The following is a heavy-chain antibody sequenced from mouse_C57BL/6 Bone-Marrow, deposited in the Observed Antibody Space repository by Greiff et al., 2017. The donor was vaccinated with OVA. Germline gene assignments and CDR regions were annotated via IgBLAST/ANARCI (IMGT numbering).Heavy chain of an antibody. CDR1: GFTFSDYY. J-gene: IGHJ1*03. V-gene: IGHV5-16*01. CDR3: ARDHWYFDV. CDR2: INYDGSST. Sequence: EVKVVESEGGLVQPGSSMTLSCTASGFTFSDYYMAWVRQVPEKGLEWVANINYDGSSTYYLDSLKSRFIISRDNAKNILYLQMSSLKSEDTATYYCARDHWYFDVWGTGTTVTVSS.